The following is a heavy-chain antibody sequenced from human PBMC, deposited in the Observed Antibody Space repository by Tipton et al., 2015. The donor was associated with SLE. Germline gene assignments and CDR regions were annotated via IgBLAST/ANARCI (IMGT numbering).Heavy chain of an antibody. V-gene: IGHV3-21*04. CDR2: ISSSSSYI. J-gene: IGHJ5*02. D-gene: IGHD1-26*01. CDR1: GFTFSSYS. Sequence: SLRLSCAASGFTFSSYSMNWVRQAPGKGLEWVSSISSSSSYIYCADSVKGRFTISRDNAKNSLYLQMNSLRAEDTAVYYCARERVGATTWFDPWGQGTLVTVSS. CDR3: ARERVGATTWFDP.